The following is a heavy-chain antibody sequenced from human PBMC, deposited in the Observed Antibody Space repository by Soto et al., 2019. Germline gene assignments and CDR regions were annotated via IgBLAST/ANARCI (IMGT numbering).Heavy chain of an antibody. CDR2: ILYSGTT. D-gene: IGHD3-16*01. Sequence: QVQLQESGPGLVKPSQTLSLTCTVSGDSIKRDDYYWSWIRQPPGKGLEWIGYILYSGTTYYNPSRKSRLIISLDTSKNQFSLNLTSVTAADTAVYYCARGGGTLSYGMDFWGQGTTVTVSS. CDR1: GDSIKRDDYY. V-gene: IGHV4-30-4*01. CDR3: ARGGGTLSYGMDF. J-gene: IGHJ6*02.